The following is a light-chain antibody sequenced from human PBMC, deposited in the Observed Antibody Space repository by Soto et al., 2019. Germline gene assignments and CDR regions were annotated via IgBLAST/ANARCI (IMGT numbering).Light chain of an antibody. CDR2: GAS. CDR1: RSVGGN. Sequence: EIVMTQSPATLSVSPGERATLSCRASRSVGGNLAWTQQKPGQGPGLLILGASTRATGVPARFSGSGSGTDFTLTISSLQSEDFAVYYCQQFNDWPPLTFGGGNKVEIK. J-gene: IGKJ4*01. V-gene: IGKV3-15*01. CDR3: QQFNDWPPLT.